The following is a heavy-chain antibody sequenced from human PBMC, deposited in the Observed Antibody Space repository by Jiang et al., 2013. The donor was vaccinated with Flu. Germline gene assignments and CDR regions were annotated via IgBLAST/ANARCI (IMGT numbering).Heavy chain of an antibody. V-gene: IGHV4-61*07. J-gene: IGHJ2*01. Sequence: YIYYSGRTNSNPXLRSRVSISVDTSKNQFSLRLSSVTAADTAVYYCTSQGYCTGGSCYGAHFDLWGRGTLVTVSS. CDR3: TSQGYCTGGSCYGAHFDL. CDR2: IYYSGRT. D-gene: IGHD2-15*01.